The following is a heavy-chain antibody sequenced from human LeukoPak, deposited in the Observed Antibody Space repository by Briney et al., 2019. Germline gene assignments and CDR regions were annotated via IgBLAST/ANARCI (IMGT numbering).Heavy chain of an antibody. Sequence: PGGSLRLSCAASGFTFSNYAMHWVRQAPGKGLEWVAVISYDGSNKYYADSVKGQFTISRDNSKNTFYLEMNSLSAEDTAVYYCARSRGATGYYWVVYWGQGTLVTVSS. CDR1: GFTFSNYA. J-gene: IGHJ4*02. CDR2: ISYDGSNK. D-gene: IGHD3-22*01. V-gene: IGHV3-30-3*01. CDR3: ARSRGATGYYWVVY.